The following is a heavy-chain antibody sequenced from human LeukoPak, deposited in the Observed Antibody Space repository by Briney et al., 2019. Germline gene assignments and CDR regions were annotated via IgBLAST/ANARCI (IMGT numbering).Heavy chain of an antibody. V-gene: IGHV4-59*08. CDR3: AGDYGDAFDI. CDR2: IYYSGST. J-gene: IGHJ3*02. Sequence: KSSETLSLTCTVSGGSISSYYWSWIRQPPGKGLEWIGYIYYSGSTNYNPSLKSRVTISVDTSKNQFSLKLSSVTAADTAVYYCAGDYGDAFDIWGQGTMVTVSS. CDR1: GGSISSYY. D-gene: IGHD4-17*01.